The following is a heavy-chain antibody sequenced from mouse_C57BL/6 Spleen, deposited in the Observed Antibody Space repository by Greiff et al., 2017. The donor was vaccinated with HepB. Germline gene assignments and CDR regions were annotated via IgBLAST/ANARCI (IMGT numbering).Heavy chain of an antibody. D-gene: IGHD4-1*02. CDR3: AREVVSTGTGYFDY. CDR1: GYAFSSSW. Sequence: VQLQQSGPELVKPGASVKISCKASGYAFSSSWMNWVKQRPGKGLEWIGRIYPGDGDTNYNGKFKGKATLTADKSSSTAYMQLSSLTSEDSAVYFCAREVVSTGTGYFDYWGQGTTLTVSS. J-gene: IGHJ2*01. V-gene: IGHV1-82*01. CDR2: IYPGDGDT.